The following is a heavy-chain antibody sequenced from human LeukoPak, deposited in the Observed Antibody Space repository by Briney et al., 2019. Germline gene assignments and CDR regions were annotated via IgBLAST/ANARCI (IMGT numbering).Heavy chain of an antibody. D-gene: IGHD6-13*01. CDR2: INHSGST. CDR3: ASDYSSSWPAAFDI. V-gene: IGHV4-34*01. Sequence: SETLSLTCAVYGGSFSGYYWSWIRQPPGKGLEWIGEINHSGSTNYNPSLKSRVTISVDTSKNQFSLKLSSVTAADTAVYYCASDYSSSWPAAFDIWGQGTMVTVSS. CDR1: GGSFSGYY. J-gene: IGHJ3*02.